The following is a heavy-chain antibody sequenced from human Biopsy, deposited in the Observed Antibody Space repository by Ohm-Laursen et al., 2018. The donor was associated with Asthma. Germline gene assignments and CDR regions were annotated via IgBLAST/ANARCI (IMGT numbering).Heavy chain of an antibody. CDR3: VSPPGY. J-gene: IGHJ4*02. Sequence: PPGTLSLTCTVSGGSISSSSYYWGWIRRPPGKGLEFIGTIYYSGSTYYNPSLKSRVTLSVDASKNQFSQKLTSVTAADTAVYYCVSPPGYGGQGTRVTVSS. CDR2: IYYSGST. CDR1: GGSISSSSYY. V-gene: IGHV4-39*01.